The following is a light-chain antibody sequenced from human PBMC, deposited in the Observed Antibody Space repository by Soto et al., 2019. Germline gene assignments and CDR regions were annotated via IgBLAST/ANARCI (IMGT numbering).Light chain of an antibody. CDR2: GAS. J-gene: IGKJ1*01. CDR3: QHYNSYSEA. Sequence: EIVMTQSPATLSVSPGGRATLSCRASQSISGTLAWYQQKPGQAPRLLLYGASTLQSGVPSRFSGSGSGTEFTLTISSLQPDDFATYYCQHYNSYSEAFGQGTKVDIK. CDR1: QSISGT. V-gene: IGKV3-15*01.